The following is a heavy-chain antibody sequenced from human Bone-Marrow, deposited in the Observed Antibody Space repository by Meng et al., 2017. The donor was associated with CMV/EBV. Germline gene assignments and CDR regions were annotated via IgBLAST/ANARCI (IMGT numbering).Heavy chain of an antibody. Sequence: SETLSLTCTVSGGSISSTNYYWAWIRQPPGKGLDWIGSIYYSGSTDYNSSLKSRVTMSLDTSKNHFSLKLSSVTAADTAVYYCAKHYYDSGGYPDNFDYWGQGKLVNVSS. J-gene: IGHJ4*02. D-gene: IGHD3-22*01. CDR2: IYYSGST. V-gene: IGHV4-39*07. CDR1: GGSISSTNYY. CDR3: AKHYYDSGGYPDNFDY.